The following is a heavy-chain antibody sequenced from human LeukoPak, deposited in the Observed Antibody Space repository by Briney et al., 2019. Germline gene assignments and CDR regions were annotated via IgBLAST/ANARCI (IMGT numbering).Heavy chain of an antibody. CDR3: ARGLGITFGGVIAATDAFDI. CDR1: GGSISSYY. J-gene: IGHJ3*02. Sequence: SETLSLTCTVSGGSISSYYWSWIRQPAGKGLEWIGRIYTSGSTNYNPSLKSRVTMSVDTSKNQFSLKLSFVTAADTAVYYCARGLGITFGGVIAATDAFDIWGQGTMVTVSS. D-gene: IGHD3-16*02. V-gene: IGHV4-4*07. CDR2: IYTSGST.